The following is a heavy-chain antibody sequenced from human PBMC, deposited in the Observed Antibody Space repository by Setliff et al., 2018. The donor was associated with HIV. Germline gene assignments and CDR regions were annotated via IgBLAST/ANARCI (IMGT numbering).Heavy chain of an antibody. CDR2: MYYSGTT. CDR1: GGSISSSDDY. D-gene: IGHD3-22*01. J-gene: IGHJ4*02. Sequence: SETLSLTCTVSGGSISSSDDYWGWIRQPPGKGLEWIGSMYYSGTTYYSPSLKSRVTISVDTSKNQLSLKLSPVTAADTALYYCARSPTYFYDSGGYLLFDFWGQGALVTVSS. CDR3: ARSPTYFYDSGGYLLFDF. V-gene: IGHV4-39*07.